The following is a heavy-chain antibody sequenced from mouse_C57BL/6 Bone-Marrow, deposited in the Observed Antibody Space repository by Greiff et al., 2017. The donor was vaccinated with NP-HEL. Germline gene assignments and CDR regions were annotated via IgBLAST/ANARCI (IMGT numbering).Heavy chain of an antibody. CDR2: ISSGGDYI. Sequence: EVKVVESGAGLVKPGGSLKLSCAASGFTFSSYAMTWVRQTPEKRLEWVAYISSGGDYIYYADTVKGRFTISRDNARNTLYLQMSSLKSEDTAMYYCTREGLRQGGRFAYWGQGTLVTVSA. V-gene: IGHV5-9-1*02. CDR3: TREGLRQGGRFAY. D-gene: IGHD2-4*01. CDR1: GFTFSSYA. J-gene: IGHJ3*01.